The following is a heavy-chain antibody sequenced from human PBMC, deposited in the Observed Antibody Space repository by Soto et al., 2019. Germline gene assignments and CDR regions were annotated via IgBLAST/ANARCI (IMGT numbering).Heavy chain of an antibody. CDR1: GFSLSNARMG. D-gene: IGHD3-22*01. CDR3: ARMYYYDSSGYGTYYYGMDV. CDR2: IFSNDEK. J-gene: IGHJ6*02. Sequence: KESGPVLVKPTETLTLTCTVSGFSLSNARMGVSWIRQPPGKALEWLAHIFSNDEKSYSTSLKSRLTISKDTSKSQVVLTMTNMDPVDTATYYCARMYYYDSSGYGTYYYGMDVWGQGTTVTVSS. V-gene: IGHV2-26*01.